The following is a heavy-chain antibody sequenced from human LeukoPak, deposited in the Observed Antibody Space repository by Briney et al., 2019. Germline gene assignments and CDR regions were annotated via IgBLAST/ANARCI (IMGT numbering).Heavy chain of an antibody. J-gene: IGHJ3*02. D-gene: IGHD2-2*01. CDR1: GGSISSSSYY. Sequence: SETLSLTCTVFGGSISSSSYYWGWIRQPPGKGLEWIGEINHSGSTNYNPSLRSRVTMSIDTSKNQFSLKLSSVTAADTAVYYCTRLNLPANIGAFDIWGQGAVVTVSS. CDR3: TRLNLPANIGAFDI. CDR2: INHSGST. V-gene: IGHV4-39*07.